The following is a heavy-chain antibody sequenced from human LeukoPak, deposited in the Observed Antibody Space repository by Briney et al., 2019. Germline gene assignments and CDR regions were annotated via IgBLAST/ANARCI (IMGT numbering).Heavy chain of an antibody. CDR1: GVTFSSYA. J-gene: IGHJ4*02. V-gene: IGHV3-23*01. CDR2: VSGTGGTT. CDR3: AKSNTKYCSSTSCYIDY. D-gene: IGHD2-2*02. Sequence: GGSLRLSCAVSGVTFSSYAMSWVRQAPGKGLEWVSAVSGTGGTTYYTDSVKGRFTISRDNSKNTLYLQMNSLRAEDTAVYYCAKSNTKYCSSTSCYIDYWGQGTLVTVSS.